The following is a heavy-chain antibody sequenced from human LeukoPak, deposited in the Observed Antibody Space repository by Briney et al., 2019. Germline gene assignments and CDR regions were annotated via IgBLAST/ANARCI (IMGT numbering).Heavy chain of an antibody. CDR3: ARDSPSESFGESSGWYPSYYFDY. J-gene: IGHJ4*02. CDR2: IIPILGIA. CDR1: GATFSSYA. Sequence: SVKVSCKASGATFSSYAISWVRQAPGQGLEWMGRIIPILGIANYAQKFQGRVTITAGKSTSTAYMELSSLRSEDTAVYYCARDSPSESFGESSGWYPSYYFDYWGQGTLVTVSS. D-gene: IGHD6-19*01. V-gene: IGHV1-69*04.